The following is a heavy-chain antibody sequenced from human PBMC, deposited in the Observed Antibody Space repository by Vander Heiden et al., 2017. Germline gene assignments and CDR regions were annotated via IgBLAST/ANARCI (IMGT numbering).Heavy chain of an antibody. D-gene: IGHD2-15*01. CDR3: ARDFANGEFVVIVAATLDY. CDR2: VSYDGSNK. CDR1: GFTFGTYA. Sequence: QVQLVQSGGGVVQPGRSLRPSCAASGFTFGTYAMHWVRQAPGKGLEWVAVVSYDGSNKYYADSVKRRFTISRDNSKNTLYLQMNSLTDEDTAVYYCARDFANGEFVVIVAATLDYWGQGTLVTVSS. J-gene: IGHJ4*02. V-gene: IGHV3-30-3*01.